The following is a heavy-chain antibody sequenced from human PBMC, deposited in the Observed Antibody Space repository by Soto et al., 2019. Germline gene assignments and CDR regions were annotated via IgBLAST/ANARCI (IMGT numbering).Heavy chain of an antibody. D-gene: IGHD4-17*01. V-gene: IGHV3-30*18. CDR1: GFTFSSYG. Sequence: QVQLVESGGGVVQPGRSLRLSCAASGFTFSSYGMHWVRQAPGKGLEWVAVISYDGSNKYYADSVKGRFTISRDNSKNTLYLQMNSLRAEDTAVYYCAKDLGYGDYVVDYWGQGTLVTVSS. J-gene: IGHJ4*02. CDR3: AKDLGYGDYVVDY. CDR2: ISYDGSNK.